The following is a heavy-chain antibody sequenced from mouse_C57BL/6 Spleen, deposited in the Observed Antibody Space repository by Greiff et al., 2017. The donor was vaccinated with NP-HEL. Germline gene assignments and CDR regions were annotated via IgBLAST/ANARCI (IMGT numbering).Heavy chain of an antibody. J-gene: IGHJ3*01. CDR3: GGKGHDYYGSSPFAY. V-gene: IGHV1-47*01. CDR1: GYTFTTYP. CDR2: FHPYNDDT. Sequence: VHLVESGAELVKPGASVKMSCKASGYTFTTYPIEWMKQNHGKSLEWIGNFHPYNDDTKYNEKFKGKATLTVEKSSSTVYLELSRLTSDDSAVYYCGGKGHDYYGSSPFAYWGQGTLVTVSA. D-gene: IGHD1-1*01.